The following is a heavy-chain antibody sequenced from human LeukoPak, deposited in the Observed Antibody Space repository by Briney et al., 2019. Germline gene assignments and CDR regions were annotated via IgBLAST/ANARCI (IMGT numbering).Heavy chain of an antibody. CDR3: ARHEPPEGRGGTFDY. CDR2: TYYTGST. Sequence: TSSETLSLTCTVSGGSISSSSSYWAWIRQPPGKGLEWIGSTYYTGSTYRNPSLKSRFTISVDTSKNQFSLKLSSVTAADTAVYYCARHEPPEGRGGTFDYWGQGTLVTVSS. J-gene: IGHJ4*02. CDR1: GGSISSSSSY. V-gene: IGHV4-39*01.